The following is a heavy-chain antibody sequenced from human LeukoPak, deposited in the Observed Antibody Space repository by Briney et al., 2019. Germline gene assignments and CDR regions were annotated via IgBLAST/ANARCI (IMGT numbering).Heavy chain of an antibody. D-gene: IGHD4-23*01. Sequence: SVKVSCKASGYTFTSYGISWVRQAPGQGLEWMGWISAYNGNTNYAQKLQGRVTMTTDTSTSTAYMELRGLRSDDTAVYYCARRDYGGKTSGFDYWGQGTLVTVSS. J-gene: IGHJ4*02. CDR1: GYTFTSYG. V-gene: IGHV1-18*01. CDR3: ARRDYGGKTSGFDY. CDR2: ISAYNGNT.